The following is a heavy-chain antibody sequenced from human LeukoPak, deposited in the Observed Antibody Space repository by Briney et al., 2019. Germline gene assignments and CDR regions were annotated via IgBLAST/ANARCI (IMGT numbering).Heavy chain of an antibody. D-gene: IGHD1-14*01. CDR2: VKSDGTAI. CDR3: VRKFATGD. V-gene: IGHV3-74*01. Sequence: GGSLRLSCAASGFTFSSHLMHWVRHAQGTGLVWVSSVKSDGTAINYADSVKGRFTISRDDAKNTLYLQMNSLRVEDTAVYYCVRKFATGDWGQGTLVTVSS. J-gene: IGHJ4*02. CDR1: GFTFSSHL.